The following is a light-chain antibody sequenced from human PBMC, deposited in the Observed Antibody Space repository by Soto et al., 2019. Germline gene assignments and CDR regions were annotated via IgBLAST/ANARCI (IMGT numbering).Light chain of an antibody. CDR3: SSYTSSSTNV. CDR2: GVS. J-gene: IGLJ1*01. V-gene: IGLV2-14*01. CDR1: SSDVGGYNY. Sequence: QSVLTQPASVSGSPGQSISISCTGTSSDVGGYNYVSWYQHHPGKAPKLMICGVSNRPSGVSNRFSGSKSGNTASLIISGLQAEDEADYYCSSYTSSSTNVFGSGTKLTVL.